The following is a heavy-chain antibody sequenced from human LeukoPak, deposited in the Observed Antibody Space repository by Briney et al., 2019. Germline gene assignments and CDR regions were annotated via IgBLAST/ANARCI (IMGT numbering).Heavy chain of an antibody. CDR1: GGSISNYY. V-gene: IGHV4-59*01. J-gene: IGHJ1*01. Sequence: SETLSLTCIVSGGSISNYYWSWIRQSPGKGLEWIGYIYYSGSTNCNPSLKSRVTISADTSKKQISLKLSSVTAADTAVYYCAREGNSFGYYFHYWGQGTLVTVSS. CDR3: AREGNSFGYYFHY. CDR2: IYYSGST. D-gene: IGHD3-22*01.